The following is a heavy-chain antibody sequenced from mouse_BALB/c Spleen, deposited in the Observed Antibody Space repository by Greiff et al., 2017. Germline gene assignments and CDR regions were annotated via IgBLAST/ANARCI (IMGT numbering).Heavy chain of an antibody. D-gene: IGHD2-4*01. Sequence: VQLQQSGPELMKPGASVKISCKASGYSFTSYYMHWVKQSHGKSLEWIGYIDPFNGGTSYNQKFKGKATLTVDKSSSTAYMHLSSLTSEDSAVYYCARSRGLRRDYAMDYWGQGTSVTVSS. CDR1: GYSFTSYY. V-gene: IGHV1S135*01. J-gene: IGHJ4*01. CDR2: IDPFNGGT. CDR3: ARSRGLRRDYAMDY.